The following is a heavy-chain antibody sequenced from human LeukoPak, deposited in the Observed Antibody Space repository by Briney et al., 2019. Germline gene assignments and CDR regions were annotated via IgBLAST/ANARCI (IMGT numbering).Heavy chain of an antibody. CDR3: ARQTCSSSSCYIRYNWFDP. D-gene: IGHD2-2*02. V-gene: IGHV4-39*01. CDR1: GDSISSSSYY. Sequence: PSETLSLTCSVSGDSISSSSYYWGWIRQPPGKGLEWIGSIYYSGNTYYNPSLKSRVTISVDTSKNQFSLKLSSVTAADTAVYHCARQTCSSSSCYIRYNWFDPWGQGTLVTVSS. CDR2: IYYSGNT. J-gene: IGHJ5*02.